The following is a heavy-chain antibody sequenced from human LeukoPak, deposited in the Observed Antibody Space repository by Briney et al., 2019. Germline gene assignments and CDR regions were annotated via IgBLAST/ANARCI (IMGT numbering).Heavy chain of an antibody. CDR2: IHHSGST. Sequence: SETLSLTCAVYGGSFSGYYWSWIRQPPGKGLEWIGDIHHSGSTNSNPSLKSRVTISVDTSKNQFSLKLSSVTAADTAVYYCARGGGAYSSSYADWFDPWGQGTLVTVSS. V-gene: IGHV4-34*01. J-gene: IGHJ5*02. CDR1: GGSFSGYY. D-gene: IGHD6-6*01. CDR3: ARGGGAYSSSYADWFDP.